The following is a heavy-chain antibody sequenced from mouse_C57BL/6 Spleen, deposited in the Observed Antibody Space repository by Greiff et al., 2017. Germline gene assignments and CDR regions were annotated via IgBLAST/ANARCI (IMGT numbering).Heavy chain of an antibody. CDR1: GYSITSCYY. CDR3: ARKANWGDY. D-gene: IGHD4-1*01. CDR2: ISYDGSN. V-gene: IGHV3-6*01. J-gene: IGHJ2*01. Sequence: EVQLVESGPGLVKPSQSLSLSCSVTGYSITSCYYWNWIRQFPGNKLEWMGYISYDGSNNYNPTLKNRISITRDTSKNQFFLKLNSVTTKDTATYYCARKANWGDYWGQGTTLTVSS.